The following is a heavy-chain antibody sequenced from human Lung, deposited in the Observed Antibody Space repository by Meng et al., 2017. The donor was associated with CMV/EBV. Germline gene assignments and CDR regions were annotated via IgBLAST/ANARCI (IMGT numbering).Heavy chain of an antibody. CDR3: ARDLRVGVVATWFDP. CDR1: GGSISSYSYY. D-gene: IGHD3-3*01. J-gene: IGHJ5*02. V-gene: IGHV4-39*07. CDR2: IYYSGST. Sequence: SETLSPXCTVSGGSISSYSYYWGWIRQPPGRGLEWIGSIYYSGSTYYNPSLKSRVTISVDMSKNQFSLKLSSVTAADTAVYYCARDLRVGVVATWFDPWGHGTLVTVSS.